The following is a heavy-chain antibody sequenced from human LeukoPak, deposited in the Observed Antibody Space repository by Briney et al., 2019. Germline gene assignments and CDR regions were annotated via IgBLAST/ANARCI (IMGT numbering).Heavy chain of an antibody. D-gene: IGHD6-19*01. CDR2: ISSSSSTI. J-gene: IGHJ4*02. Sequence: GGSLRLSCAASGFTFSSYSMTWVRQAPGKGLEWVSYISSSSSTIYYADSVKGRFTISRDNAKNSLYLQMNSLRAEDTAVYYCARGRSSGWYRGVPFDYWGQGTLVTVSS. CDR3: ARGRSSGWYRGVPFDY. V-gene: IGHV3-48*01. CDR1: GFTFSSYS.